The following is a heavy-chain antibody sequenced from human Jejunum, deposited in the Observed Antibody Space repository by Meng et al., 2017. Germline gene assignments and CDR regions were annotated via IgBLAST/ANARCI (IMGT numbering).Heavy chain of an antibody. D-gene: IGHD3-3*01. CDR1: GGSIGTYY. Sequence: QGRHQRWAVDLPRPSEPLSLTVAVNGGSIGTYYWTWFRQSPGKGLKWIGKINRSGSTSSNPSLKSRVAISMDTSKNQFFLRLDSVTAADTAVYYCARGRSIDFRLAKYDYWGQGTLVTVSS. CDR2: INRSGST. J-gene: IGHJ4*02. V-gene: IGHV4-34*01. CDR3: ARGRSIDFRLAKYDY.